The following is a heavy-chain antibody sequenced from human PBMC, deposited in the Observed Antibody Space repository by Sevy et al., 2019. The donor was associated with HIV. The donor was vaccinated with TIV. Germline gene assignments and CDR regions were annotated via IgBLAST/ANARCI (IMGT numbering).Heavy chain of an antibody. CDR2: FDPEDGDT. J-gene: IGHJ6*02. D-gene: IGHD3-22*01. CDR3: AKDGPYYYDSSGYYSVPYYYYGMDV. CDR1: GYTLSEFS. Sequence: ASVKVSYKVYGYTLSEFSIHWVRQAPGKGLEWMGGFDPEDGDTIYAQKFQGRLTMTEDTSTDTAYMELSSLRSEDTAVYYCAKDGPYYYDSSGYYSVPYYYYGMDVWGQGTTVTVSS. V-gene: IGHV1-24*01.